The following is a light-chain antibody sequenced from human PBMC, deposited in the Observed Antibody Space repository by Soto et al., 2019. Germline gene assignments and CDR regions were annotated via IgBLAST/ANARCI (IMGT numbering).Light chain of an antibody. Sequence: DIQMTQSPSSLSASVGDRGTISCRASQSISSWLAWYQQKPGKAPKLLIYDASTSESGVPSRFSGSGSGTEFTLTISSLQPDDFATYYCQQYNSNSPFGQGTRLEIK. CDR3: QQYNSNSP. V-gene: IGKV1-5*01. J-gene: IGKJ5*01. CDR2: DAS. CDR1: QSISSW.